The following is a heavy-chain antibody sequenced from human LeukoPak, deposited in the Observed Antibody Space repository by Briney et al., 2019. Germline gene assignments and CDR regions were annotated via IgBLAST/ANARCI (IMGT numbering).Heavy chain of an antibody. J-gene: IGHJ6*03. CDR3: ARVGRRSSYYMDV. CDR2: ISSSSSYI. Sequence: PGGSLRLSCAASGFTFSSYSMNWVRQAPGKGLEWVSSISSSSSYIYYADSVKGRFTISRDNAKNSLYLQMNSLRADDTAVYYCARVGRRSSYYMDVWGKGTTVTVSS. V-gene: IGHV3-21*01. CDR1: GFTFSSYS.